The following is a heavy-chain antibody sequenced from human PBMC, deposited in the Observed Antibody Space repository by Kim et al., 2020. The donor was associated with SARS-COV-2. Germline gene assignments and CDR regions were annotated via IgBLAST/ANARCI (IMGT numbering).Heavy chain of an antibody. Sequence: GGSLRLSCAASGFTFSSYWMHWVRQAPGKGLVWVSRINSDGSSTSYADSVKGRFTISRDNAKNTLYLQMNSLRAEDTAVYYCARDRGAVAWGGSNWFDPCGQGTLVTVSS. J-gene: IGHJ5*02. CDR1: GFTFSSYW. V-gene: IGHV3-74*01. CDR3: ARDRGAVAWGGSNWFDP. D-gene: IGHD6-19*01. CDR2: INSDGSST.